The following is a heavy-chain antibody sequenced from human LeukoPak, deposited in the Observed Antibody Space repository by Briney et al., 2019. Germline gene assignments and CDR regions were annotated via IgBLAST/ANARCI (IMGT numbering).Heavy chain of an antibody. V-gene: IGHV4-34*01. CDR2: INHSGST. Sequence: SGTLSLTCAVYGGSFSAYYWSWIRQPPGKGQEWIVEINHSGSTNYNPSLKSRVTISVDTSRNQFSLKVSSVTAADTAVYYCARGGAAAGNDSQNFDYWGQGTLVTVSS. D-gene: IGHD6-13*01. CDR3: ARGGAAAGNDSQNFDY. J-gene: IGHJ4*02. CDR1: GGSFSAYY.